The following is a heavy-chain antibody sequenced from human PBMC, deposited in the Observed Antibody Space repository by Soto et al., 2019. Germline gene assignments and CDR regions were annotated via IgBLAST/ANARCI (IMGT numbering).Heavy chain of an antibody. CDR1: GFTFSSYA. D-gene: IGHD5-12*01. CDR3: AILPSRWPRDGGAEYFQH. J-gene: IGHJ1*01. CDR2: ISGSSSSI. V-gene: IGHV3-48*02. Sequence: GGSLRLSCAASGFTFSSYAMSWVRQAPGKGLEWVSSISGSSSSIYYADSVKGRFTISRDNAKNSLYLQMNSLRDEDTAVYYCAILPSRWPRDGGAEYFQHWGQGTLVTVSS.